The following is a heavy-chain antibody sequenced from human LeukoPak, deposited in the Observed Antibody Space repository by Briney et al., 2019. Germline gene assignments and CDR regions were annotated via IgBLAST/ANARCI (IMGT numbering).Heavy chain of an antibody. J-gene: IGHJ6*02. V-gene: IGHV1-18*01. Sequence: ASVKVSCKASGYTFTSYGISWVRQAPGQGLEWMGWISAYNGNTNYAQKLQGRVTMTTDTSTSTAYMELRSLRSDDTAVYYCARGPYSSGWYSWPSYYYYGVDVWGQGTTVTVSS. CDR2: ISAYNGNT. D-gene: IGHD6-19*01. CDR1: GYTFTSYG. CDR3: ARGPYSSGWYSWPSYYYYGVDV.